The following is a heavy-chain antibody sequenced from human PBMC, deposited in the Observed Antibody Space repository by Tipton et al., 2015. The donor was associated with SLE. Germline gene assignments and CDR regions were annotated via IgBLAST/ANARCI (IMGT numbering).Heavy chain of an antibody. D-gene: IGHD2-2*02. CDR1: GFTFSSYA. CDR2: IDSSAGNT. CDR3: ARDRVPYCSTNSCYNPNGMDV. V-gene: IGHV3-23*01. J-gene: IGHJ6*02. Sequence: SLRLSCAASGFTFSSYAMSWVRQAPGKGLEWVSSIDSSAGNTYYADSVKGRFTISRDNAKNSLSLQMNSLRAEDTAVYYCARDRVPYCSTNSCYNPNGMDVWGQGTTVTVSS.